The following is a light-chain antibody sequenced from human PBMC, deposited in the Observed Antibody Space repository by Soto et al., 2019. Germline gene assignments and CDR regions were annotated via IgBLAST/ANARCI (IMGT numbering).Light chain of an antibody. J-gene: IGKJ1*01. CDR3: QQYGTSPRT. Sequence: DILMTRSPSSLSTSVGDRVTITCRASQRISTYLNWYQQKPGKAPNLLIWDASSRATGIPDRFSGSGSGTDFSLTISRLEPEDFAVYYCQQYGTSPRTFGQGTKVDIK. V-gene: IGKV1-39*01. CDR2: DAS. CDR1: QRISTY.